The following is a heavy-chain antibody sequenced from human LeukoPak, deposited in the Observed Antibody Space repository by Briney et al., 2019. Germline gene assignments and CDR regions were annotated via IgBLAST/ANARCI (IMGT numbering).Heavy chain of an antibody. Sequence: SETLSLTCSVSGGSIISYYWSWIRQPAGKGLEWVGRIYPGGSTTYNPSLKSRVTMSLDTSKNQLSLSLSPVTAADTAVYYCARVEGCGGICRFDPWGQGILVTVSS. J-gene: IGHJ5*02. D-gene: IGHD2-21*01. CDR1: GGSIISYY. V-gene: IGHV4-4*07. CDR2: IYPGGST. CDR3: ARVEGCGGICRFDP.